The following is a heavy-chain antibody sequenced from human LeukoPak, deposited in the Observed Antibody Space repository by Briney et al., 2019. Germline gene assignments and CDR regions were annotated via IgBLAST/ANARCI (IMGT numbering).Heavy chain of an antibody. V-gene: IGHV3-73*01. CDR3: TRHGPRGYYDSSGYYYYYYSMDV. CDR1: GFTFSGSA. J-gene: IGHJ6*02. Sequence: GRSLRLSCAASGFTFSGSAMHWVRQASGKGLEWVGRIRSKANSYATAYAASVKGRFTISRDDSKNTAYLQMNSLKTEDTAVYYCTRHGPRGYYDSSGYYYYYYSMDVWGQGTTVTVSS. D-gene: IGHD3-22*01. CDR2: IRSKANSYAT.